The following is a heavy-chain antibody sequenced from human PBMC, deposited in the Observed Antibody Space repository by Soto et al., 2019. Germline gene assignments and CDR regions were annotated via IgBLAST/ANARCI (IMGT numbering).Heavy chain of an antibody. CDR2: IYYSGST. CDR3: VSRVVPAPDYYYYYMDV. D-gene: IGHD2-2*01. CDR1: GGSISSYY. V-gene: IGHV4-59*08. J-gene: IGHJ6*03. Sequence: SETLSLTCTVSGGSISSYYWSWIRQPPGKGLEWIGYIYYSGSTNYNPSLKSRVTISVDTSKNQFSLKLSSVTAADTAVYYCVSRVVPAPDYYYYYMDVWGKGTTVTVSS.